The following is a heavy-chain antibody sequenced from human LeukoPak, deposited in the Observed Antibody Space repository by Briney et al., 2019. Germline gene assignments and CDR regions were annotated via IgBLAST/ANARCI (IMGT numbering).Heavy chain of an antibody. Sequence: YPGGSLRLSCAASGFTFDDYAMHWVRQAPGKGLEWVSGISWNSGSIGYADSVKGRFTISRDNAKNSLYLQMNSLRAEDTALYYCAKADTLRLGELSLFDYWGQGTLVTVSS. CDR1: GFTFDDYA. CDR2: ISWNSGSI. V-gene: IGHV3-9*01. D-gene: IGHD3-16*02. CDR3: AKADTLRLGELSLFDY. J-gene: IGHJ4*02.